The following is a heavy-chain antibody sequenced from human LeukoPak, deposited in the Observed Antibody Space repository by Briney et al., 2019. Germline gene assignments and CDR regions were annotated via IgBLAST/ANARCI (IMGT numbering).Heavy chain of an antibody. V-gene: IGHV4-34*01. CDR2: VNHSGST. D-gene: IGHD3-22*01. Sequence: SETLSLTCAVYGGSFSGYYWSWIRQPPGKGLEWIGEVNHSGSTNYNPSLKSRATISVDTSKNQFSLKLSSVTAADTGVYYCAKLRRGSGYFDYWGQGTLVTVSS. J-gene: IGHJ4*02. CDR1: GGSFSGYY. CDR3: AKLRRGSGYFDY.